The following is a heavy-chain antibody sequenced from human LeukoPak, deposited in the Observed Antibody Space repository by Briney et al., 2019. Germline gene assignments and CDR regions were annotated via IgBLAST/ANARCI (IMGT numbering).Heavy chain of an antibody. CDR1: GFTFRDYS. V-gene: IGHV3-48*01. Sequence: GGSLRLSCAASGFTFRDYSMNWVRQAPGRGLEWVSYISSSSSTIYYADSVKGRFTISRDNAKNALYLQMNRLRAEDTAVYYCARDRGSYSGSYREYFQHWGQGTLVTVSS. CDR3: ARDRGSYSGSYREYFQH. CDR2: ISSSSSTI. D-gene: IGHD1-26*01. J-gene: IGHJ1*01.